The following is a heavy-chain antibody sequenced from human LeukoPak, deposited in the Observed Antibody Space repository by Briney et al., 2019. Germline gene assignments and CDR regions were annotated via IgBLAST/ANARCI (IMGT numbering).Heavy chain of an antibody. CDR2: ISYSGST. D-gene: IGHD6-13*01. J-gene: IGHJ4*02. CDR1: GGSISSYY. Sequence: SETLSVTCTVSGGSISSYYWSWIRQPPGKGLEWIGYISYSGSTYYNPSLRSRVTIFADTSKNQFSLKLTSVTAADTAVYFCARGGTGYSSPNDYWGQGTLVTVSS. CDR3: ARGGTGYSSPNDY. V-gene: IGHV4-59*08.